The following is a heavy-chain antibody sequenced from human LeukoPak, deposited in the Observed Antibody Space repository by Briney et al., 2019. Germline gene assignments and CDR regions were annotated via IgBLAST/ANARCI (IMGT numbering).Heavy chain of an antibody. J-gene: IGHJ4*02. CDR3: TRVFPSYYYDSSGHTPDY. D-gene: IGHD3-22*01. CDR1: GFTFGDYA. V-gene: IGHV3-49*04. Sequence: GGSLRLSCTASGFTFGDYAMSWVRQAPGKGLEWVGFIRSKAYGGTTEYAASVKGRFTISRDDSKSIAYLQMNSLKTEDTAVYYCTRVFPSYYYDSSGHTPDYWGQGTLVTVSS. CDR2: IRSKAYGGTT.